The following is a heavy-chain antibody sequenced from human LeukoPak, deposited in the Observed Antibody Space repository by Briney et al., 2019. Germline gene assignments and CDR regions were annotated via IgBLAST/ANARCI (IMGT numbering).Heavy chain of an antibody. V-gene: IGHV4-34*01. Sequence: SETLSPTCAVYGGSFSGYYWSWIRQPPGKGLEWIGEINHSGSTNYNPSLKSRVTISVDTSKNQFSLKLSSVTAADTAVYYCARGPSRSGSGSYTLGWNWFDPWGQGTLVTVSS. CDR2: INHSGST. CDR3: ARGPSRSGSGSYTLGWNWFDP. J-gene: IGHJ5*02. D-gene: IGHD3-10*01. CDR1: GGSFSGYY.